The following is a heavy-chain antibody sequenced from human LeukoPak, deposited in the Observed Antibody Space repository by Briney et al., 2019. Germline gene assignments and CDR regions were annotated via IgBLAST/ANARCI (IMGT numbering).Heavy chain of an antibody. Sequence: GGSLRLSCAASGFTFSSYWMHWVRHAPGKGLVWVSRINSDGSSTSYADSVKGRFTISRDNAKNTLYLQMNSLRAEDTAVYYCARGGIAVAGTGFRWPFDYWGQGTLVTVSS. V-gene: IGHV3-74*01. J-gene: IGHJ4*02. D-gene: IGHD6-19*01. CDR1: GFTFSSYW. CDR2: INSDGSST. CDR3: ARGGIAVAGTGFRWPFDY.